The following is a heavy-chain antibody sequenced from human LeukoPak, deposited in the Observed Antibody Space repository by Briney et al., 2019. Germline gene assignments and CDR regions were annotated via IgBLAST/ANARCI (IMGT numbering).Heavy chain of an antibody. Sequence: GGSLRLSCAASGFTFSSYAMSWVRQAPGKGLEWVSAISGSGGSTYYADSVKGRFTISRDNSKNTLYLQMNSLRADDTAVYYCARGVPIPATHPIDYWGQGSLVTVSS. CDR1: GFTFSSYA. CDR2: ISGSGGST. V-gene: IGHV3-23*01. CDR3: ARGVPIPATHPIDY. J-gene: IGHJ4*02. D-gene: IGHD3-10*01.